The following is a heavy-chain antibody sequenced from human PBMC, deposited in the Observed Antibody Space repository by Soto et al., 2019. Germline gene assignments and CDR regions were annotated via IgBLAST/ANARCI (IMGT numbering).Heavy chain of an antibody. CDR3: VRAVRTYDSSGYNLEY. CDR2: IYSSGST. Sequence: SETLCLTCTVSGGSISRYYWRWIRQPPGKGLEGIGCIYSSGSTNYNPSLKSRVTISVDTCKNQCSLKLRSVSAGDTAVYYCVRAVRTYDSSGYNLEYWGQGTLVTVS. J-gene: IGHJ4*02. D-gene: IGHD3-22*01. CDR1: GGSISRYY. V-gene: IGHV4-59*01.